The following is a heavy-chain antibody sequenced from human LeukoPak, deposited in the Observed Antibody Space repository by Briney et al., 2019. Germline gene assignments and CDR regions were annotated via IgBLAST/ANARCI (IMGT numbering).Heavy chain of an antibody. Sequence: ASVKVYCKAYGYTFTDYYMHWVRQAPGQVLEWMERINPDTGGTNSAQRFQGRVTMTRDTSIRTAYMELSSLRSDDTAVYYCAREHLFSGSENYVLHNWFDPWGQGTLVTVSS. CDR3: AREHLFSGSENYVLHNWFDP. V-gene: IGHV1-2*02. CDR2: INPDTGGT. J-gene: IGHJ5*02. CDR1: GYTFTDYY. D-gene: IGHD3-10*01.